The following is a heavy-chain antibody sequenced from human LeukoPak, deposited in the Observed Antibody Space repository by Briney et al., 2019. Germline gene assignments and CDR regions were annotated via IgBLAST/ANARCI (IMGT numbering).Heavy chain of an antibody. V-gene: IGHV3-7*03. CDR1: GFTFSSYW. J-gene: IGHJ6*02. D-gene: IGHD2-8*01. CDR2: IKQDGSEK. Sequence: PGGSLRLSCAASGFTFSSYWMSWVRQAPGKGLEWVANIKQDGSEKYYVDPVKGRFTISRDNAKNSLYLQMNSLRAEDTAVYYCARATLNVRYYYYYGMDVWGQGTTVTVSS. CDR3: ARATLNVRYYYYYGMDV.